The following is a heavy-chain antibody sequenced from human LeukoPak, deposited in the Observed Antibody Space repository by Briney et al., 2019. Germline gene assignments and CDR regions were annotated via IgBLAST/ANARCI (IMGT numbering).Heavy chain of an antibody. D-gene: IGHD3-3*01. Sequence: SETLSLTCAVYGGSFSGYYWSWIRQPPGKGLEWIGEINRSGSTNYNPSLKSRVTISVDTSKNQFSLKLSSVTAADTAVYYCARKRYYDFWSGHLSYYMDVWGKGTTVTVSS. CDR1: GGSFSGYY. J-gene: IGHJ6*03. CDR2: INRSGST. V-gene: IGHV4-34*01. CDR3: ARKRYYDFWSGHLSYYMDV.